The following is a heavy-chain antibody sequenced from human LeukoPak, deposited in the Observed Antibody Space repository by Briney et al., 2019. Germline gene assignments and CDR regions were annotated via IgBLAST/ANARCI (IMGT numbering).Heavy chain of an antibody. Sequence: GRSLRLSCAASGFTYSHFGMHWVRQAPGKGLEGVAVIWSDGTEKYYADAVKGRFTISRDNSKNTLYLQMNSLRGEDTAVYYCAKDAQRGFDYSNSLEYWGQGTLVTVSS. V-gene: IGHV3-33*06. D-gene: IGHD4-11*01. CDR3: AKDAQRGFDYSNSLEY. CDR1: GFTYSHFG. J-gene: IGHJ4*02. CDR2: IWSDGTEK.